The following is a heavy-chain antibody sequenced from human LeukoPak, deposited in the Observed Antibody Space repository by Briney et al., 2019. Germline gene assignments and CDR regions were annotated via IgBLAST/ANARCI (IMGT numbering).Heavy chain of an antibody. CDR3: ATSSGGPGNK. CDR2: INQDGSVI. CDR1: GVYW. V-gene: IGHV3-7*01. D-gene: IGHD3-16*01. J-gene: IGHJ4*02. Sequence: GGSLRLSCAVPGVYWMSWVRQAPGKGLEWVANINQDGSVIYYVDSVKGRFTISRDNAKNSLYLQMNSLRAEDTGVYYCATSSGGPGNKWGPGTLVTVSS.